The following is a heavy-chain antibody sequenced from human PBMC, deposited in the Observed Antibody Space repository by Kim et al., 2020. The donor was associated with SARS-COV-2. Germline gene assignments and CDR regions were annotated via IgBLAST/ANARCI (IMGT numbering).Heavy chain of an antibody. CDR2: IYYSGST. CDR3: ERHLKRITIFGVVTDNFDY. D-gene: IGHD3-3*01. J-gene: IGHJ4*02. Sequence: SETLSLTCTVSGGSISSSSYYWGWIRQPPGKGLEWIGSIYYSGSTYYNPSLKSRVTISVDTSKNQFSLKLSSVTAADTAVYYCERHLKRITIFGVVTDNFDYWGQGTLVTVSS. V-gene: IGHV4-39*01. CDR1: GGSISSSSYY.